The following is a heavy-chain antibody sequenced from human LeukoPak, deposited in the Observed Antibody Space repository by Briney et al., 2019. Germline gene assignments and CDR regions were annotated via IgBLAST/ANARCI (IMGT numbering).Heavy chain of an antibody. Sequence: SETPSLTCAVYGGSFSGYYWSWIRQPPGKGLEWIGRIYTSGTTNYNPSLESRVTMSVDTSKNQFSLKLTSVTAADTAVYYCARSPSFNSGLPNWIEPWGPGTLVTVSS. J-gene: IGHJ5*02. D-gene: IGHD6-19*01. CDR3: ARSPSFNSGLPNWIEP. CDR1: GGSFSGYY. V-gene: IGHV4-59*10. CDR2: IYTSGTT.